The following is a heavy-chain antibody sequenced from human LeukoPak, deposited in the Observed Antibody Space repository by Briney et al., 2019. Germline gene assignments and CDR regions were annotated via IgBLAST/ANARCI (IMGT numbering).Heavy chain of an antibody. V-gene: IGHV4-34*01. D-gene: IGHD3-10*01. J-gene: IGHJ6*04. CDR1: GGSFSGYY. Sequence: SETLSLTCDVYGGSFSGYYWSWIRQPPGKGLEWIGEINHSGSTNYNPSLKSRVTMSVDTAKNQFSLKLISVTAADTAVYYCARRTYYYGSGSRKHPFPYGMDVWGKETTVTVSP. CDR2: INHSGST. CDR3: ARRTYYYGSGSRKHPFPYGMDV.